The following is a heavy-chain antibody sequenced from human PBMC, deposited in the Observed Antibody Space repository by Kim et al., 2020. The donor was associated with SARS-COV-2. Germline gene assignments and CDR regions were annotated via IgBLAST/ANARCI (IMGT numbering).Heavy chain of an antibody. CDR1: GGSISSSSYY. V-gene: IGHV4-39*01. J-gene: IGHJ4*02. D-gene: IGHD3-22*01. CDR3: AGVDYDSRTSGDY. CDR2: IYYSGST. Sequence: SETLSLTCTVSGGSISSSSYYWGWIRQPPGKGLEWIGSIYYSGSTYYNPSLKSRVTISVDTSKNQFSLKLSSVTAADTAVYYCAGVDYDSRTSGDYWGQGTLVTVSS.